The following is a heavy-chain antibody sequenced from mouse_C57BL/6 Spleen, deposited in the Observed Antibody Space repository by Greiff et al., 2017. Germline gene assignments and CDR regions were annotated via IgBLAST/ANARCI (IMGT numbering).Heavy chain of an antibody. Sequence: EVKLVESGGGLVKPGGSLKLSCAASGFTFSDYGMHWVRQAPETGLEWVAYISSGSSTIYYADTVKGRFTISRDNAKNTLFLQMTSLRSEDTAMYYCARNYYGSRGNFDYWGQGTTLTVSS. J-gene: IGHJ2*01. V-gene: IGHV5-17*01. CDR2: ISSGSSTI. D-gene: IGHD1-1*01. CDR3: ARNYYGSRGNFDY. CDR1: GFTFSDYG.